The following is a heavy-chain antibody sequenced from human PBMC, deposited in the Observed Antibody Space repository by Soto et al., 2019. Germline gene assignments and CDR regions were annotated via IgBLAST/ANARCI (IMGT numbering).Heavy chain of an antibody. D-gene: IGHD2-2*01. CDR1: GFTFSSYG. CDR2: ISYDGSNK. J-gene: IGHJ4*02. V-gene: IGHV3-30*18. Sequence: GGSLRLSCAASGFTFSSYGMHWVRQAPGKGLEWVAVISYDGSNKYYADSVKGRFTISRDNSKNTLYLQMNSLRAEDTAVYYCAKNRDIVVVPDATDYWGQGTLVTVSS. CDR3: AKNRDIVVVPDATDY.